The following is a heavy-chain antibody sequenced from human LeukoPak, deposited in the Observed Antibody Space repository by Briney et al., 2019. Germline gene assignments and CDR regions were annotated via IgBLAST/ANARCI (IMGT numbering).Heavy chain of an antibody. Sequence: SETLSLTCTVSGDSISSSNNYWTWIRQPAGKGLEWIGRIYTSGSTNYNPSLKSRVTISLDTSKNQFSLNLTSVTAADTAVYYCAKGVARLSLAAAGPTKAAEYFQHWGQGTLVTVSS. J-gene: IGHJ1*01. CDR2: IYTSGST. CDR3: AKGVARLSLAAAGPTKAAEYFQH. D-gene: IGHD6-13*01. V-gene: IGHV4-61*02. CDR1: GDSISSSNNY.